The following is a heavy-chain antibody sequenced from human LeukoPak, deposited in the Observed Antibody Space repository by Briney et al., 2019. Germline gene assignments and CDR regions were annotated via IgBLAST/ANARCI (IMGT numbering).Heavy chain of an antibody. Sequence: SETLSLTCTVSGGSISSYYWSWIRQPPGKGLEWIGYIYYSGSTNYNPSLKSRVTISVDTSKNQFSLKLSSVTAADTAVYYRARDRYSSGPRYGMDVWGQGTTVTVSS. J-gene: IGHJ6*02. CDR1: GGSISSYY. D-gene: IGHD6-19*01. CDR3: ARDRYSSGPRYGMDV. V-gene: IGHV4-59*01. CDR2: IYYSGST.